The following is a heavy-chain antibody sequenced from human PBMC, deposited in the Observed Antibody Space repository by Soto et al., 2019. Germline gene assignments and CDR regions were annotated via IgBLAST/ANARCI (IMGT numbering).Heavy chain of an antibody. J-gene: IGHJ4*02. CDR1: CGSISSGGYY. D-gene: IGHD1-1*01. Sequence: SETLSLTCTVSCGSISSGGYYWSWIRQHPGKGLEWIGYIYYSGSTYYNPSLKSRVTISVDTSKNQFSLKLSSVTAADTAVFYCARDSPMYNVGFDYWGQGTLVTVSS. CDR2: IYYSGST. CDR3: ARDSPMYNVGFDY. V-gene: IGHV4-31*03.